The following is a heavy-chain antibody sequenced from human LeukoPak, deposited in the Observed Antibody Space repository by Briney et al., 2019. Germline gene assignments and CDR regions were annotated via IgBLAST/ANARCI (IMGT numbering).Heavy chain of an antibody. CDR3: ARDPVQMTTVTTVSYYYMDV. D-gene: IGHD4-11*01. CDR2: IKQDGSEK. V-gene: IGHV3-7*01. Sequence: GGSLRLSCAASGFTFSSYWMSWVRQAPGKGLEWVDNIKQDGSEKYYVDSVKGRFTISRDNAKNSLYLQMNSLRAEDTAVYYCARDPVQMTTVTTVSYYYMDVWGKGTTVTVSS. CDR1: GFTFSSYW. J-gene: IGHJ6*03.